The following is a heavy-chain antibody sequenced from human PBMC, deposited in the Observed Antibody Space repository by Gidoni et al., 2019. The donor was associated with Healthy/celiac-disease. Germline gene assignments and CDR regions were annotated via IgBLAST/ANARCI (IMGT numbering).Heavy chain of an antibody. CDR2: ISSSSSTI. CDR3: ASGYYFRGFDP. Sequence: EVQLVESGGGLVQPGGSLRLSCAASGFTFSSYSMNWVRQAPGKGLEWVSYISSSSSTIYYADSVKGRFTISRDNAKNSLYLQMNSLRAEDTAVYYCASGYYFRGFDPWGQGTLVTVSS. J-gene: IGHJ5*02. D-gene: IGHD3-22*01. V-gene: IGHV3-48*04. CDR1: GFTFSSYS.